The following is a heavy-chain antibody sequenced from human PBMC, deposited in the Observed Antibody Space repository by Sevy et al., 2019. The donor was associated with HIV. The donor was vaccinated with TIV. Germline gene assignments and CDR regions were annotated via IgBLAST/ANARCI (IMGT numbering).Heavy chain of an antibody. Sequence: SETLSLTCTVSGGSVSSGSYYWTWIRQPPVKGLEWTGYIYKSGRTNYNPSLKSRVTISVDTSKNQFSLKLSSVTAADTAVYYCARDHGHGGWLVDYWGQGTLVTVSS. V-gene: IGHV4-61*01. CDR2: IYKSGRT. CDR1: GGSVSSGSYY. D-gene: IGHD6-19*01. CDR3: ARDHGHGGWLVDY. J-gene: IGHJ4*02.